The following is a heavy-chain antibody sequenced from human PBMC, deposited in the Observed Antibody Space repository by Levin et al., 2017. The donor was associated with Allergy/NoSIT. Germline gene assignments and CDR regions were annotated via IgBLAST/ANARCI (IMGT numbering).Heavy chain of an antibody. CDR1: GFTFTDRW. CDR3: VRDVNWSYFN. J-gene: IGHJ4*02. D-gene: IGHD2/OR15-2a*01. CDR2: IDRDGSAK. Sequence: PGESLKISCAASGFTFTDRWMIWVRQAPGKGLEWVANIDRDGSAKNYLDSVKGRFTISRDNAKSTLSLQMNRLRAEDTAVYYCVRDVNWSYFNCGQGTLVAVSS. V-gene: IGHV3-7*01.